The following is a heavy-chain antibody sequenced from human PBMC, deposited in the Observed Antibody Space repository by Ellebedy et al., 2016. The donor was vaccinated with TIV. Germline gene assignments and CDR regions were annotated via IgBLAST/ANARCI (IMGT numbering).Heavy chain of an antibody. D-gene: IGHD3-3*01. V-gene: IGHV4-59*01. Sequence: MPSETLSLTCTVSGGSISSYYWSWIRQPPGKGLEWIGYIYYSGSTNYNPSLKSRVTISVDTSKNQFSLKLSSVTAADTAVYYCARGTNYDFWSGYPSYYGMDVWGQGTTVTVSS. CDR1: GGSISSYY. CDR2: IYYSGST. J-gene: IGHJ6*02. CDR3: ARGTNYDFWSGYPSYYGMDV.